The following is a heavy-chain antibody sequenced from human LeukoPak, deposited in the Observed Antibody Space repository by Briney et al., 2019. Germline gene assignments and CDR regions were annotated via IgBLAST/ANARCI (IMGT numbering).Heavy chain of an antibody. Sequence: GGSLRLSCAASGFTVSSNYMSWVRRAPGKGLEWVSVIYSGGSTYYADSVKGRFTISRDNSKNTLYLQMNSLRAEDTAVYYCASSVRGATEYYFDYWGQGTLVTVSS. D-gene: IGHD1-26*01. CDR2: IYSGGST. V-gene: IGHV3-53*01. CDR3: ASSVRGATEYYFDY. J-gene: IGHJ4*02. CDR1: GFTVSSNY.